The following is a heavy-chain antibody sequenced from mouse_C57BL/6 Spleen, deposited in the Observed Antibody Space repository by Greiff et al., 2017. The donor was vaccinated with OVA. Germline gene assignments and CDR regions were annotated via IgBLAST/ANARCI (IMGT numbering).Heavy chain of an antibody. CDR3: ARETAQAPDAMDY. V-gene: IGHV1-19*01. CDR2: INPYNGGT. CDR1: GYSFTDYY. D-gene: IGHD3-2*02. J-gene: IGHJ4*01. Sequence: EVKLQESGPVLVKPGASVKMSCKASGYSFTDYYMNWVKQSHGKSLEWIGVINPYNGGTSYNQKFKGKATLTADKSSSTAYMELNSLTSEDSAVYYCARETAQAPDAMDYWGQGTSVTVSS.